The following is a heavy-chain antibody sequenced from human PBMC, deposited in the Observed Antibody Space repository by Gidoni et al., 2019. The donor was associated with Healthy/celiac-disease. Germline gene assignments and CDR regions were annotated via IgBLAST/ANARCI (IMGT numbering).Heavy chain of an antibody. D-gene: IGHD6-19*01. CDR2: IYYSGST. J-gene: IGHJ4*02. CDR1: GGSLSNYY. CDR3: ARGKFSSGCFDY. V-gene: IGHV4-59*08. Sequence: ETLSLTCTDAGGSLSNYYWSWIRQPPGKGLEWSGYIYYSGSTNYNPSLKSRVTISVDTSKNQFSLKLSSVTAAETAVYYCARGKFSSGCFDYWGQGTLVTVSS.